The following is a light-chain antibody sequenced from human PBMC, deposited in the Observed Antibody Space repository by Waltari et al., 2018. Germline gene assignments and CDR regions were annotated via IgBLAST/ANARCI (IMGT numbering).Light chain of an antibody. J-gene: IGLJ3*02. CDR3: SSYTSSSTPNWV. CDR2: DFS. Sequence: QSALTQPASVSGSPGQSITISGTGTSRAVGGYNFVSCSQQHPGKAPKLMIYDFSNRPSGVSNRFSGSKSGNTASLTISGLQAEDEADYYCSSYTSSSTPNWVFGGGTKLTVL. CDR1: SRAVGGYNF. V-gene: IGLV2-14*03.